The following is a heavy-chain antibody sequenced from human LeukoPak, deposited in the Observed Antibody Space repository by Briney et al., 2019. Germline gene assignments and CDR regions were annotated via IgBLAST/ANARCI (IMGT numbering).Heavy chain of an antibody. V-gene: IGHV3-21*01. Sequence: PGGSLRLSCAASGFTFSSYSMNWVRQAPGKGLEWVSSISSSSSYIYYADSVKGRFTISRDNAKNSLYLQMNSLRAEDTAVYYCASRTLRGVITPYGMDVWGQGTMVTVSS. CDR2: ISSSSSYI. J-gene: IGHJ6*02. CDR3: ASRTLRGVITPYGMDV. CDR1: GFTFSSYS. D-gene: IGHD3-10*01.